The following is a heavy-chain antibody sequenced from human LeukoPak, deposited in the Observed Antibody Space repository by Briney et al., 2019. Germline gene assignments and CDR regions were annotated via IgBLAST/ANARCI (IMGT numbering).Heavy chain of an antibody. Sequence: GGSLRLSCAASGFTVSSNYMSWVRQAPGKGLEWLSYISGSGDDTNYADSVRGRFTISRDNAKNSLYLQMNSLRVEDTAVYYCARDPRTVRIWGQGTLVTVSS. CDR3: ARDPRTVRI. CDR2: ISGSGDDT. V-gene: IGHV3-11*06. J-gene: IGHJ4*02. CDR1: GFTVSSNY. D-gene: IGHD1-1*01.